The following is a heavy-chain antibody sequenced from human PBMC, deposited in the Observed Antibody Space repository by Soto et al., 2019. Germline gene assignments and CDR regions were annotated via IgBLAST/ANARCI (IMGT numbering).Heavy chain of an antibody. D-gene: IGHD1-1*01. Sequence: EVQLVESGGGLVQPGGSLRLSCAASGFTFSSYWMHWVRQAPGKGLVWVSHINSDGSSTTYADSVKGRFTISRDNDRNSLYLQTNSLRAEHAAVYDCLRYDLCLGIDYWGLGNLVTVSS. J-gene: IGHJ4*02. CDR3: LRYDLCLGIDY. CDR2: INSDGSST. CDR1: GFTFSSYW. V-gene: IGHV3-74*01.